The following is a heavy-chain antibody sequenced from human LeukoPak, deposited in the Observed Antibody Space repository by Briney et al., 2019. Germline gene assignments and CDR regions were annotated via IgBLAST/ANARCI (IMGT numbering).Heavy chain of an antibody. Sequence: GGPLRLSCTTSGFTFGDYAMSWVRQAPGKGREGGGFIRSKAYGGTTEYAASVKGRFTISRDDSKSIAYLQMNSLKTEDTAVYYCQTYYYDSSGYYYIDQWGQGTLVTVSS. CDR3: QTYYYDSSGYYYIDQ. CDR1: GFTFGDYA. V-gene: IGHV3-49*04. J-gene: IGHJ4*02. D-gene: IGHD3-22*01. CDR2: IRSKAYGGTT.